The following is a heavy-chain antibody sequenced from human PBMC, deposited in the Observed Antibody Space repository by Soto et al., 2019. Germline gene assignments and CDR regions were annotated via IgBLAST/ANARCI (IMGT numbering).Heavy chain of an antibody. CDR1: GFTFSHFG. J-gene: IGHJ5*01. Sequence: EVQLVESGGGLVKPGGSLRLSCAASGFTFSHFGMNWVRQAPGEGLEWVSSISGSSTYISYADSVKGRFTISRDNAKNSLYLQMDSLRAEDTGVYYCAREWPYSSSWYDCWDQGTLVTVSS. CDR3: AREWPYSSSWYDC. CDR2: ISGSSTYI. D-gene: IGHD6-13*01. V-gene: IGHV3-21*01.